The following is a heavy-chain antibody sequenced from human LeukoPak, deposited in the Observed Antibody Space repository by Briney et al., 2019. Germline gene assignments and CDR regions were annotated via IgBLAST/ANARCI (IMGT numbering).Heavy chain of an antibody. Sequence: KPSETLSLTCTVSYGSISSNNYYWGWIRQPPGKGLEWIGIIYYSGSTYYNPTLESRVTMSVDTSKNQFSLKLSSATAADTAVYYCARLGEYSSPFDHWGQGTLVTVSS. V-gene: IGHV4-39*01. CDR1: YGSISSNNYY. D-gene: IGHD6-6*01. CDR2: IYYSGST. CDR3: ARLGEYSSPFDH. J-gene: IGHJ4*02.